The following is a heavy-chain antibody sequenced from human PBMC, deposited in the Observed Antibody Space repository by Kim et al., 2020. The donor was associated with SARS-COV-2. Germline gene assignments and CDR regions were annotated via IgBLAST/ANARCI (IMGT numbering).Heavy chain of an antibody. D-gene: IGHD5-12*01. CDR3: ARSRMATLDY. Sequence: TTNDNTALKSRVTISVDTSKNQFSLKLSSVTAADTAVYYCARSRMATLDYWGQGTLVTVSS. CDR2: TT. J-gene: IGHJ4*02. V-gene: IGHV4-59*01.